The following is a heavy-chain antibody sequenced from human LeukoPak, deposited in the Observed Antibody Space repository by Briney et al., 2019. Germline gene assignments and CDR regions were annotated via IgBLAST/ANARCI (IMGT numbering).Heavy chain of an antibody. CDR1: GFTFSSYW. V-gene: IGHV3-7*01. CDR3: ARARPNYYYGSGSRRHYFDY. Sequence: PGGSLRLSCAASGFTFSSYWMSWVRQAPGKGLEWVANIKQDGSEKYYVDSVKGRFTISRDNAKNSLYLQMNSLRAEDTAVYYCARARPNYYYGSGSRRHYFDYWGQGTLVTVSS. J-gene: IGHJ4*02. CDR2: IKQDGSEK. D-gene: IGHD3-10*01.